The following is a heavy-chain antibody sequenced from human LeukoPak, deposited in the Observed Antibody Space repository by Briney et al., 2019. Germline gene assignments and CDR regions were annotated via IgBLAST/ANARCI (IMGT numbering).Heavy chain of an antibody. J-gene: IGHJ4*02. CDR3: AREKALIDHYHFTGYDWEY. V-gene: IGHV4-38-2*02. Sequence: PSETLSLTCTVSGYSISTLANWGWILQSPGKGLGWVASIYHGGSTYYNPSLRGRVTISMDTSKKQISLKLTSVTAADTAVYYCAREKALIDHYHFTGYDWEYWGQGSLVIVSS. CDR1: GYSISTLAN. CDR2: IYHGGST. D-gene: IGHD3-9*01.